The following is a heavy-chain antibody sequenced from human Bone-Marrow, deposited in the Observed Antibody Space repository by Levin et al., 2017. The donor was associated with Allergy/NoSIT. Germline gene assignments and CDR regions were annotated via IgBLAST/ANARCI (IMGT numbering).Heavy chain of an antibody. CDR2: ISPNSGGT. Sequence: ASVKVSCKTSGYTFTGYALHWVRQAPGQGLEWMGYISPNSGGTNYDQRFQGRVTMTRDTSIDTAYMELSRLTSDDTAGYYCARVAEEGPWGQGTLVTVSS. V-gene: IGHV1-2*02. J-gene: IGHJ5*02. CDR1: GYTFTGYA. CDR3: ARVAEEGP.